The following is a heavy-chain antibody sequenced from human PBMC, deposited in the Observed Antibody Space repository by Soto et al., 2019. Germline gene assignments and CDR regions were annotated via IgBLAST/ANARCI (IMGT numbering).Heavy chain of an antibody. CDR1: GGTFSSYA. Sequence: SVKVSCKASGGTFSSYAISWVRQAPGQGLEWMGGIIPIFGTTNYAQKFQGRVTMTGDASTSTVYMELSSLGSEDTAVYYCARDPREVISSGSESLAPLVKGSLVTVSS. V-gene: IGHV1-69*01. CDR3: ARDPREVISSGSESLAP. CDR2: IIPIFGTT. D-gene: IGHD3-22*01. J-gene: IGHJ5*02.